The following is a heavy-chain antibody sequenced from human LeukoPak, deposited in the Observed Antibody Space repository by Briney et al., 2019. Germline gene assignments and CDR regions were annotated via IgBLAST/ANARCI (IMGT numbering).Heavy chain of an antibody. J-gene: IGHJ4*02. Sequence: ASVKVSCKASGYTFTGYYMHWVRQAPGQGLEWMGWINHNSGGTNYAQKFQGRVTMTRDTSISTAYMELSRLRSDDTAVYYCARCPSWLVPYFDYWGQGTLVTVSS. CDR1: GYTFTGYY. D-gene: IGHD6-19*01. CDR3: ARCPSWLVPYFDY. CDR2: INHNSGGT. V-gene: IGHV1-2*02.